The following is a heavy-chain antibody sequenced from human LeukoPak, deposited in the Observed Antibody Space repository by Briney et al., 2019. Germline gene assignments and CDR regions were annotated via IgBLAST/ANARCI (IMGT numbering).Heavy chain of an antibody. Sequence: SVKVSCKASGGTFSSYAISWVRQAPGQGLEWMGGIIPIFGTANYAQKFQGRVTITADESTSTAYMELSSLRSEDTAVYYCARRNVRRTISKERPDAFDIWGQGTMVTVSS. V-gene: IGHV1-69*01. D-gene: IGHD1-1*01. J-gene: IGHJ3*02. CDR2: IIPIFGTA. CDR1: GGTFSSYA. CDR3: ARRNVRRTISKERPDAFDI.